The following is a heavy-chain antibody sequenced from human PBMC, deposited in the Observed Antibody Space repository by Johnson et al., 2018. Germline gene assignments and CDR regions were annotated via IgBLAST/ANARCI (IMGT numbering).Heavy chain of an antibody. Sequence: QVQLVQSGAEVKKPGASVKVSCKASGYTFTSYYMHWVRQAPGQGLEWMGIINPSGGSTSYAQKFQGRVTMTRDTSTSTVYMELRSPRSEDTAVYYCAKSDYYDSSGYPTIGAFDIWGQGTMVTVSS. V-gene: IGHV1-46*01. CDR3: AKSDYYDSSGYPTIGAFDI. D-gene: IGHD3-22*01. CDR2: INPSGGST. CDR1: GYTFTSYY. J-gene: IGHJ3*02.